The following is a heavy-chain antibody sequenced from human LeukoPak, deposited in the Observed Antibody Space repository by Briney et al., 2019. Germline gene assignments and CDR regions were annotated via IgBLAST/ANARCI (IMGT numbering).Heavy chain of an antibody. J-gene: IGHJ5*02. Sequence: SETLSLTCTVSGGSISSSSYYWGWIRQPPGKGLEWIGSIYYSGSTYYNPSLKSRVTISVDTSKNQFSLKLSSVTAADTAVYYCASNGGVTMVRENWFDPWGQGTLVTVSS. V-gene: IGHV4-39*01. CDR3: ASNGGVTMVRENWFDP. CDR2: IYYSGST. D-gene: IGHD3-10*01. CDR1: GGSISSSSYY.